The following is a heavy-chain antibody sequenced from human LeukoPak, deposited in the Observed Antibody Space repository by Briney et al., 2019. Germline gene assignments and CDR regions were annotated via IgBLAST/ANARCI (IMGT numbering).Heavy chain of an antibody. CDR2: ISAYNGNT. CDR3: ARDEGAMVPFDY. D-gene: IGHD5-18*01. J-gene: IGHJ4*02. V-gene: IGHV1-18*01. CDR1: GGTFISYA. Sequence: ASVKVSCKASGGTFISYAISWVRQAPGQGLEWMGWISAYNGNTNYAQKLQGRVTMTTDTSTSTAYMELRSLRSDDTAVYYCARDEGAMVPFDYWGQGTLVTVSS.